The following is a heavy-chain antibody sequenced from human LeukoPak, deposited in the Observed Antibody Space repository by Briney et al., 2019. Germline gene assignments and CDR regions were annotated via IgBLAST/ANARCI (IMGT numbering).Heavy chain of an antibody. J-gene: IGHJ4*02. D-gene: IGHD2-21*02. Sequence: PEASVTVSCKASGYTFTSYGISWVRQAPGQGPEWMGWISAYNGNTNYAQKLQGRVTMTTDTSTSTAYMELRSLRSDDTAVYYCARVPNCGGDCRGSRGLLDYWGQGTLVTVSS. CDR3: ARVPNCGGDCRGSRGLLDY. CDR2: ISAYNGNT. CDR1: GYTFTSYG. V-gene: IGHV1-18*01.